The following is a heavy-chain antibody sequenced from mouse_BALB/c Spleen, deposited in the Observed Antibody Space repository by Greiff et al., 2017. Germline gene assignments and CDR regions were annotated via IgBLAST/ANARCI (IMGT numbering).Heavy chain of an antibody. D-gene: IGHD2-2*01. CDR2: ISYSGST. J-gene: IGHJ3*01. V-gene: IGHV3-8*02. CDR1: GDSITSGY. Sequence: EVKLMESGPSLVKPSQTLSLTCSVTGDSITSGYWNWIRKFPGNKLEYMGYISYSGSTYYNPSLKSRISITRDTSKNQYYLQLNSVTTEDTATYYCARSPYGYGWFAYWGQGTLVTVST. CDR3: ARSPYGYGWFAY.